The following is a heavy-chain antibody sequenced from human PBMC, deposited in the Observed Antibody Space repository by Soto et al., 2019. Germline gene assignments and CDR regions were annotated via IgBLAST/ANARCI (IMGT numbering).Heavy chain of an antibody. CDR3: ARHTASCGGDCNAFDL. CDR1: GYSFTSYW. Sequence: PGESLKISCKGSGYSFTSYWISWVRQMPGKGLEWMGRIDPSDSYTNYSPSFQGHVTISADKSISTAYLQWSSLKASDTAMYYCARHTASCGGDCNAFDLWGQGTTDTVSS. CDR2: IDPSDSYT. D-gene: IGHD2-21*02. J-gene: IGHJ3*01. V-gene: IGHV5-10-1*01.